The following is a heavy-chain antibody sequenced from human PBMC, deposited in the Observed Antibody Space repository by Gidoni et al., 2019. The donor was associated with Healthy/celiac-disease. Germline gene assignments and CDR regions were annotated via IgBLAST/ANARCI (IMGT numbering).Heavy chain of an antibody. CDR3: ERTPNYYDSSGYYSRWFDP. CDR2: IFSNDEE. J-gene: IGHJ5*02. V-gene: IGHV2-26*01. CDR1: GFSLSNARLG. Sequence: QVTLKESGPVLVKPTETLTLTCTVPGFSLSNARLGVCWIRQPPGKALEWLAHIFSNDEESDSTSLKSRLTISKDTSKSQVVLTMTNMDPVDTATYYCERTPNYYDSSGYYSRWFDPWGQGTLVTVSS. D-gene: IGHD3-22*01.